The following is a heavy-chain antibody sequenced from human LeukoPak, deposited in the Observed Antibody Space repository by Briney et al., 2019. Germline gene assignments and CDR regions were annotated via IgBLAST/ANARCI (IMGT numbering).Heavy chain of an antibody. Sequence: ASVKVSCKASGYTFTSYYMHWVRQAPGQGLEWMGIINPSGGSTSYAQKFQGRVTITADESTSTAYMELSSLRSEDTAVYYCARYLEAPGEDYWGQGTLVTVSS. V-gene: IGHV1-46*01. CDR1: GYTFTSYY. J-gene: IGHJ4*02. D-gene: IGHD1-1*01. CDR3: ARYLEAPGEDY. CDR2: INPSGGST.